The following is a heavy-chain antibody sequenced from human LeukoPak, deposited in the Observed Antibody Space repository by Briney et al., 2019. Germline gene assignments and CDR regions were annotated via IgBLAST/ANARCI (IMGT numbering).Heavy chain of an antibody. V-gene: IGHV3-48*03. CDR3: ARRYCSSTTCTLDY. CDR1: EFTFSNYA. D-gene: IGHD2-2*01. CDR2: ISGSGGAI. J-gene: IGHJ4*02. Sequence: GGSLRLSCAASEFTFSNYAMTWVRQAPGKGLEWVSHISGSGGAIYYADSVKGRFTISRDNAKNSLYLQMNSLRAEDTAVYYCARRYCSSTTCTLDYWGQGTLVTVSS.